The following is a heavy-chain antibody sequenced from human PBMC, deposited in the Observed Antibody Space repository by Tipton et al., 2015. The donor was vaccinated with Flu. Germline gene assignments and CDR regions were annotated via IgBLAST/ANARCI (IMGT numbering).Heavy chain of an antibody. CDR2: IYYSGST. CDR3: ARLLYWFDP. V-gene: IGHV4-59*01. Sequence: TLSLTCTVSGGSISSYYWSWIRQPPGKGLEWIGYIYYSGSTNYNPSLKSRVTISVDTSKNQLSLKLSSVTAADTAVYYCARLLYWFDPWGQGTLATVSS. D-gene: IGHD2-2*01. J-gene: IGHJ5*02. CDR1: GGSISSYY.